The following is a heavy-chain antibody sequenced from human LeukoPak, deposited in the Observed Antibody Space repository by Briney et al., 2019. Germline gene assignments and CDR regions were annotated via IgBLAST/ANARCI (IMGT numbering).Heavy chain of an antibody. J-gene: IGHJ4*02. V-gene: IGHV3-48*03. CDR2: ISSDWNTI. CDR3: VRRFDC. Sequence: GGSLRLSCAASGLTLSTYDMNWVRQAPGKGLEWVSYISSDWNTIYYADSVKGRFTLSRDNGKNSLYLQMDSLRVEDTAIYYCVRRFDCWGQGTLVTVSS. CDR1: GLTLSTYD.